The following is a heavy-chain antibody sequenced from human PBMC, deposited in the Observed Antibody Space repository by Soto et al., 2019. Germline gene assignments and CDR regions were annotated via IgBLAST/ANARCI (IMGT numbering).Heavy chain of an antibody. V-gene: IGHV1-46*01. Sequence: QVQLEQSGAEVKKPGASVKVSCKASGYTFTNHYIHWVRQGPGQGPEWIGTINPSGGKTDYAQKFKGRGTLTSDTPTSTVYMELRSLRSEDTAIYYCARDEYHYGSGSSYSTLDDWGQGTLVTVSS. CDR1: GYTFTNHY. J-gene: IGHJ4*02. CDR2: INPSGGKT. D-gene: IGHD3-10*01. CDR3: ARDEYHYGSGSSYSTLDD.